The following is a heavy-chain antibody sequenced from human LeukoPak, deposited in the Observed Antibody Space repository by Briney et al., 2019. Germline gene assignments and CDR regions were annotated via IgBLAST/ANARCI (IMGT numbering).Heavy chain of an antibody. J-gene: IGHJ3*02. CDR2: ISSNGGST. CDR1: GFTFSSYA. CDR3: ARVGAHDAFHI. Sequence: PGGSLRLSCAASGFTFSSYAMHWVRQAPGRGLEYVSAISSNGGSTYYAHSVKGRFSISRDNSKNTLYLQMGSLRAEDMAVYYCARVGAHDAFHIWGQGTMVTVSS. V-gene: IGHV3-64*01. D-gene: IGHD4/OR15-4a*01.